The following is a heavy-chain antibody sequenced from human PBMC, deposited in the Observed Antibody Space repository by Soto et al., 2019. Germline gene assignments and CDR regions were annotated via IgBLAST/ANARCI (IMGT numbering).Heavy chain of an antibody. CDR1: GFTFSSYG. CDR2: IWYDGSNK. J-gene: IGHJ4*02. Sequence: QVQLVESGGGVVQPGRSLRLSCAASGFTFSSYGMQWVRQAPGKGLEWVAVIWYDGSNKYYADSVKGRFTISRDNSKHTLYLQMNSLRAESTAVYYCARYYYDSSGLLDYWGQGTLITXSS. CDR3: ARYYYDSSGLLDY. V-gene: IGHV3-33*01. D-gene: IGHD3-22*01.